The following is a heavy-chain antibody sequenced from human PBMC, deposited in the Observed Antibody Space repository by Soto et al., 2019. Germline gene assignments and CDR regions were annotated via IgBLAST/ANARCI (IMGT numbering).Heavy chain of an antibody. J-gene: IGHJ3*02. Sequence: SETLSLTCAVYGGSFSGYYWSWIRQPPGKGLEWIGEINHSGSTNYNPSLKSRVTISVDTSKNQFSLKLSSVTAADTAVYYCARGRGYYGSGKREYAFDIWGQGTMVTVSS. CDR3: ARGRGYYGSGKREYAFDI. CDR2: INHSGST. CDR1: GGSFSGYY. V-gene: IGHV4-34*01. D-gene: IGHD3-10*01.